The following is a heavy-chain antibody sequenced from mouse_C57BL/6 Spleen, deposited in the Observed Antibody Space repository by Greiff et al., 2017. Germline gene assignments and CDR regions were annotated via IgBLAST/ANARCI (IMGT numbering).Heavy chain of an antibody. CDR2: IYPGGGYT. J-gene: IGHJ2*01. Sequence: VQLQQSGAELVRPGTSVKMSCKASGYTFTNYWIGWAKQRPGHGLEWIADIYPGGGYTNYNEKFKGKATLTADKSSSTAYMQFSSLTSEDSAIYYCARRGYGSTYYFDYWGQGTTLTVSS. CDR1: GYTFTNYW. CDR3: ARRGYGSTYYFDY. V-gene: IGHV1-63*01. D-gene: IGHD1-1*01.